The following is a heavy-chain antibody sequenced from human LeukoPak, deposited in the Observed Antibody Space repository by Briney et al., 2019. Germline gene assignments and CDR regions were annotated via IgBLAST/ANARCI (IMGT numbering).Heavy chain of an antibody. CDR3: ARSQNWWLDY. CDR2: IKEDGSEK. V-gene: IGHV3-7*01. Sequence: GGSLRPSCAVSGFTFSNYWMTWVRQAPGKGLEWVAHIKEDGSEKYYVDSVKGRFTISRDNAKNSLYLQMNSLRAEDTAIYYCARSQNWWLDYWGQGTLVTVSS. J-gene: IGHJ4*02. CDR1: GFTFSNYW. D-gene: IGHD2-15*01.